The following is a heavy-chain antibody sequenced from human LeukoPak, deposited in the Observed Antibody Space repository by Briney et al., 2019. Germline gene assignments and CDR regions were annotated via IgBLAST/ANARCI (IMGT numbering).Heavy chain of an antibody. V-gene: IGHV1-8*01. Sequence: ASVKVSCKASGYTFTSYDINWVRQATGQGLEWMGWMNPNSGNTGYAQKFQGRVTMTRNTSISTAYMELSSLRSEDTAVYYCARGIGDYDSSGYYLVRFDYWGQGTLVTVSS. D-gene: IGHD3-22*01. J-gene: IGHJ4*02. CDR2: MNPNSGNT. CDR3: ARGIGDYDSSGYYLVRFDY. CDR1: GYTFTSYD.